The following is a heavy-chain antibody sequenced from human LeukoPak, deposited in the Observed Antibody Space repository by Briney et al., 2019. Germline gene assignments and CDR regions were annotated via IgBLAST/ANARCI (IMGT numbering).Heavy chain of an antibody. D-gene: IGHD4-17*01. Sequence: ASVKVSCKASGYTFTGYYMHWVRQAPGQGLEWMGIINPSGGSTSYAQKFQGRVTMTRDMSTSTVYMELSSLRSEDTAVYYCARERTDGDYPGSWFDPWGQGTLVTVSS. J-gene: IGHJ5*02. CDR1: GYTFTGYY. CDR2: INPSGGST. CDR3: ARERTDGDYPGSWFDP. V-gene: IGHV1-46*01.